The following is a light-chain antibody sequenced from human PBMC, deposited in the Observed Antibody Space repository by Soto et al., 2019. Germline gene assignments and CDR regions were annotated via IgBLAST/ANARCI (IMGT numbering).Light chain of an antibody. V-gene: IGKV3-11*01. J-gene: IGKJ1*01. CDR1: QSVSSY. Sequence: EIVLTQSPATRSLSPGERATLSCRASQSVSSYLAWYQQKPGQAPRLLIYDASNRATGIPARFSGSGSGTDFTLTISSLEPEDFAVYYCQQRSNWHPWTFGQGTKVQI. CDR2: DAS. CDR3: QQRSNWHPWT.